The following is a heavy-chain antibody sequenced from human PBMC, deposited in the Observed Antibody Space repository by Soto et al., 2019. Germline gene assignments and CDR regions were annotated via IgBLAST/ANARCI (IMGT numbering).Heavy chain of an antibody. J-gene: IGHJ4*02. CDR2: ISYDGSNK. CDR3: ARDPHHFYDSSGFYFDY. Sequence: GGSLRLSCAASGFTFSTYTIHWVRQAPGKGLEWVAVISYDGSNKYYADSVKGRFTISRDNSKNTLYLQMNSLRPEDTAVYYCARDPHHFYDSSGFYFDYWGQGTLVTVSS. CDR1: GFTFSTYT. V-gene: IGHV3-30-3*01. D-gene: IGHD3-22*01.